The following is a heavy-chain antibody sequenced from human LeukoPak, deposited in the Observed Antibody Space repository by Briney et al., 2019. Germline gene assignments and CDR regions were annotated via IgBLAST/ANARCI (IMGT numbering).Heavy chain of an antibody. V-gene: IGHV4-59*08. CDR1: GGSIRSYY. Sequence: SETLSLTCTDSGGSIRSYYWSWIRQPPGKGLEWIGYIYYSGSTKYNPSLKSRVTISVDTSKNQFSLNVSSVTAADTAVYYCARHDSVVYYGMDVWGRGTTGTVSS. CDR3: ARHDSVVYYGMDV. J-gene: IGHJ6*02. D-gene: IGHD2-21*02. CDR2: IYYSGST.